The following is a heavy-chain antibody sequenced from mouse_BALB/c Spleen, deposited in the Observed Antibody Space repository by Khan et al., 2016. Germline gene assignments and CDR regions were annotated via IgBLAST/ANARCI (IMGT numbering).Heavy chain of an antibody. CDR1: GFNIKDTF. J-gene: IGHJ2*01. V-gene: IGHV14-3*02. Sequence: EVQLQESGAELVKPGASVKLSCTAPGFNIKDTFMHWVKQRPEQGLEWIGRIDPANGNTRYDPKFQGKATITADTSSNTAYLQLSSLTSEDTAVYYCARRGPIYYYGSTYGYWGQGTTLTVSS. CDR2: IDPANGNT. CDR3: ARRGPIYYYGSTYGY. D-gene: IGHD1-1*01.